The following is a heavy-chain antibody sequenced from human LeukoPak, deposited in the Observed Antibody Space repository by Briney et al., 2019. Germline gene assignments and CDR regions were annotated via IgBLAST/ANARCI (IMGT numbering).Heavy chain of an antibody. Sequence: ASVKVSCKASGYTFTSYGISWVRQAPGQGLEWTGWISAYNGNTNYAQKLQGRVTMTTDTSTSTAYMELRSLRSDDTAVYYCARVSRSGYYTGMGAFDIWGQGTMVTVSS. CDR3: ARVSRSGYYTGMGAFDI. CDR2: ISAYNGNT. CDR1: GYTFTSYG. V-gene: IGHV1-18*01. D-gene: IGHD3-3*01. J-gene: IGHJ3*02.